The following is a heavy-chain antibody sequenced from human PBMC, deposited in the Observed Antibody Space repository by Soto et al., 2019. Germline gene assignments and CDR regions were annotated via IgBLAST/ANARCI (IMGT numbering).Heavy chain of an antibody. CDR3: ARESEDLTSNFDY. Sequence: PRGCLRLSCAACGFTFTRYSMNGVRQEPGKGLEWVSSISSTTNYIYYADSMKGRFTVSRDNAKNSVYLEMNSLSAEDTALYYCARESEDLTSNFDYWGQGTLVTVSS. CDR2: ISSTTNYI. V-gene: IGHV3-21*01. J-gene: IGHJ4*02. CDR1: GFTFTRYS.